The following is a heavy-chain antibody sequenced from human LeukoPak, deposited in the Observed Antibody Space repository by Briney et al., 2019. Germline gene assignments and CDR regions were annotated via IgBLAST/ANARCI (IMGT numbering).Heavy chain of an antibody. CDR1: GFTFSSYS. V-gene: IGHV3-21*01. CDR3: ARDPIAVAAGY. CDR2: ISSSSSYI. J-gene: IGHJ4*02. D-gene: IGHD6-19*01. Sequence: GGSLRLSCAASGFTFSSYSMNWVRQAPGKGLEWVSSISSSSSYIYYADSVKGRFTISRDNAKNSLYLQMNSLRAGDTAVYYCARDPIAVAAGYWGQGTLVTVSS.